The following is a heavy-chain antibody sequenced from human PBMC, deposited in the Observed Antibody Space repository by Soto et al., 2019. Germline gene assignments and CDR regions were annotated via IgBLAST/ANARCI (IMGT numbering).Heavy chain of an antibody. Sequence: SETLSLTCTVSGGSISSGGYYWSWIRQHPGKGLEWIGYIYYSGSTYYNPSLKSRVTISVDTSKNQFSLKLSSVTAADTAVYYCARGLPQWELPNFDYWGQGTLVTVSS. CDR3: ARGLPQWELPNFDY. CDR1: GGSISSGGYY. V-gene: IGHV4-31*03. J-gene: IGHJ4*02. CDR2: IYYSGST. D-gene: IGHD1-26*01.